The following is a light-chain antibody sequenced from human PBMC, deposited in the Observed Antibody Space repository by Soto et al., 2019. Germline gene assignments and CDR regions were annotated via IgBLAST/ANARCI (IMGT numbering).Light chain of an antibody. Sequence: EIVLTQSPATLSLSPGERATLSCRASQSISTFLAWYQQKPGQAPRLLISDASKRATGIPARFSGSGSGTDFTLTISSLEPEDFAVYYCQQRTNSFGGGTKVEIK. CDR2: DAS. J-gene: IGKJ4*01. CDR1: QSISTF. CDR3: QQRTNS. V-gene: IGKV3-11*01.